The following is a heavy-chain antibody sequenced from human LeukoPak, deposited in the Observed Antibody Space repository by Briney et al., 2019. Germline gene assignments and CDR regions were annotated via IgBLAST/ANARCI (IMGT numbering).Heavy chain of an antibody. V-gene: IGHV4-39*01. D-gene: IGHD6-19*01. J-gene: IGHJ6*03. CDR3: ARKLLEEQWLAFYYYMDV. CDR2: IYYSGST. Sequence: SETLSLTCTLSGGSISSSSYYWGWIRQPPGKGLEWIGSIYYSGSTYYNPSLKSRVTISVDTSKNQFSLKLSSVTAADTAVYYCARKLLEEQWLAFYYYMDVWGKGTTVTVSS. CDR1: GGSISSSSYY.